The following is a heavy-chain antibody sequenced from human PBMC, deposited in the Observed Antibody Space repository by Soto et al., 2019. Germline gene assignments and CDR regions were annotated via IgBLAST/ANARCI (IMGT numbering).Heavy chain of an antibody. J-gene: IGHJ5*02. Sequence: PGGSLRLSCGASGFTFRSDSMNWVRQAPGKGLEWVSFITSSSSTIYYADSVKGRFTISRDNAKNSLYLQMNSLRAEDTAVYYCARDLPTVTTPHWFDPWGQGTLVPVSS. V-gene: IGHV3-48*01. CDR3: ARDLPTVTTPHWFDP. D-gene: IGHD4-4*01. CDR2: ITSSSSTI. CDR1: GFTFRSDS.